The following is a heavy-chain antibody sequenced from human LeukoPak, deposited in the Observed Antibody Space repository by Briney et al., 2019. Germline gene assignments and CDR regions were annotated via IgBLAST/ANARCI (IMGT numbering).Heavy chain of an antibody. CDR2: IYSGGST. J-gene: IGHJ4*02. CDR1: GFTVRSNS. D-gene: IGHD5-18*01. V-gene: IGHV3-66*01. CDR3: AREGEPYSYGLDY. Sequence: GGSLRLSCAASGFTVRSNSMRWVRQAPGKGRGWGSVIYSGGSTYYADSVKGRFTISRDNSKNTLYLQMNSLRAEDTAVYYCAREGEPYSYGLDYWGQGTLVTVSS.